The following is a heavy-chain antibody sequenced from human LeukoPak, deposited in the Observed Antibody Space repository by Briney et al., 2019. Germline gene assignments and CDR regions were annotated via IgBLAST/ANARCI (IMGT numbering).Heavy chain of an antibody. CDR2: INHSGST. J-gene: IGHJ4*02. CDR3: ARRRTSSGSSDY. D-gene: IGHD1-26*01. V-gene: IGHV4-34*01. CDR1: GGSFSGYY. Sequence: SETLSLTCAVYGGSFSGYYWSWIRQPPGKGLEWIGEINHSGSTNYNPSLKSRVTISVDTSKNQFSLKLSSVTAAGTAVYYCARRRTSSGSSDYWGQGTLVTVSS.